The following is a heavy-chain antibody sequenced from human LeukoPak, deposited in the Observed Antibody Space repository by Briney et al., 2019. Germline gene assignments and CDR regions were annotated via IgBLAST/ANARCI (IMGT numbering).Heavy chain of an antibody. V-gene: IGHV4-59*01. Sequence: SETLSLTCTVSGGSISSYYWSWIRQPPGKGLEWIGYIYYSGSTHYNPSLKSRATISVDTYKSQFSLKLSSVTAADTAVYYCARDTLGYCSSTSCPGDYYYYYMDVWGKGTTVTVSS. D-gene: IGHD2-2*01. J-gene: IGHJ6*03. CDR3: ARDTLGYCSSTSCPGDYYYYYMDV. CDR2: IYYSGST. CDR1: GGSISSYY.